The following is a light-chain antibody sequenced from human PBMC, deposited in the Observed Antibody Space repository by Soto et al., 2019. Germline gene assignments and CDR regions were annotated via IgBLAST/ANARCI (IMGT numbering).Light chain of an antibody. CDR2: GAS. J-gene: IGKJ1*01. CDR3: QQYYRTPRT. CDR1: QTINNN. V-gene: IGKV3-15*01. Sequence: VMTKAPATLSVSPWERATLSCRASQTINNNVAWYQLKDGQVPRLVIYGASTRTTDIPARFSGSGSGTEFTLTISSRQSDDVAGYYCQQYYRTPRTFGQGTKVDIK.